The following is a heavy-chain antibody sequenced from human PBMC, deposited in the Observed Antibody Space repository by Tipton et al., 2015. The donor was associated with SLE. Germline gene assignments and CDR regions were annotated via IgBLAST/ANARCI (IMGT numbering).Heavy chain of an antibody. CDR2: INHSGST. V-gene: IGHV4-34*01. J-gene: IGHJ4*02. D-gene: IGHD4-23*01. CDR1: GGSFRCYY. Sequence: LRLSCAVYGGSFRCYYWSWIRQPPGKGLEWIGEINHSGSTNYNPSLKSRVTISVDTSKNQFSLKLSYVTAADTAVYYCATTVASYFDYWGQGTLVTVSS. CDR3: ATTVASYFDY.